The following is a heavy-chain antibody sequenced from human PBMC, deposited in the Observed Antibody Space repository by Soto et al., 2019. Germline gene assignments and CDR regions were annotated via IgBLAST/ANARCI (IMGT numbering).Heavy chain of an antibody. CDR1: GGTFSSYA. CDR2: IIPIFGTA. V-gene: IGHV1-69*01. Sequence: QVQLVQSGAEVKKPGSSVKVSCKASGGTFSSYAISWVRQAPGQGLEWMGGIIPIFGTANYAQKFQGRVTITAEESTSPAYMELSSLRSEDTAVYYCATEVQLVQGAFDIWGQGTMVTVSS. J-gene: IGHJ3*02. D-gene: IGHD6-6*01. CDR3: ATEVQLVQGAFDI.